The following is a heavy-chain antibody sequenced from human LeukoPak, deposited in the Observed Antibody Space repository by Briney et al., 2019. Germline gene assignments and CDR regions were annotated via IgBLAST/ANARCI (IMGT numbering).Heavy chain of an antibody. CDR1: GYSISSGYY. CDR2: IYHSGST. J-gene: IGHJ6*03. V-gene: IGHV4-38-2*02. Sequence: SETLSLTCTVSGYSISSGYYWGWIRQPPGKGLEWIGSIYHSGSTYYNPSLKSRVTISVDTSKNQFSLKLSSVTAADTAAYYCAREVPPPYYYYMDVWGRGTTVTVSS. CDR3: AREVPPPYYYYMDV.